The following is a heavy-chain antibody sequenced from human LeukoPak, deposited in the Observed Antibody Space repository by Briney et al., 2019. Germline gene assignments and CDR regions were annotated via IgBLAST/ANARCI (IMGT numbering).Heavy chain of an antibody. CDR2: IYSGGST. V-gene: IGHV3-66*01. J-gene: IGHJ4*02. D-gene: IGHD3-10*01. CDR3: TTRVVRGASFSDY. Sequence: PGGSPRPSCAVSGFTVSSNYMNWVRQAPGKGLEWVSVIYSGGSTYYIDSVKGRFTISRDNSKNTVNLQMNSLREEDTAVYYCTTRVVRGASFSDYWGQGTLVTVSS. CDR1: GFTVSSNY.